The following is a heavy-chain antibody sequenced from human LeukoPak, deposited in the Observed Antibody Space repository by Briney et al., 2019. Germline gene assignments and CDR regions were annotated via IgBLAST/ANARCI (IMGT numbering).Heavy chain of an antibody. D-gene: IGHD2-2*01. V-gene: IGHV3-64*04. J-gene: IGHJ5*02. Sequence: PGGSLRLSCSASGFTFSSYGMSWVRQAPGKGLEYVSAISGNGGSTYYADSVKGRFTISRDNSKNTLYLQMNSLRAEDTAVYYCAKQARTRCSSTSCPKNWFDPWGQGTLVTVSS. CDR1: GFTFSSYG. CDR2: ISGNGGST. CDR3: AKQARTRCSSTSCPKNWFDP.